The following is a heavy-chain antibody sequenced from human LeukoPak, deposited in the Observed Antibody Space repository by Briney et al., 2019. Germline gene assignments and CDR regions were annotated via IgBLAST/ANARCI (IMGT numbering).Heavy chain of an antibody. CDR1: GFTFGDYA. CDR3: TRDRHVLRYFDWLPDY. V-gene: IGHV3-49*04. J-gene: IGHJ4*02. D-gene: IGHD3-9*01. CDR2: IRSKAYGGTT. Sequence: GRSLRLSCTASGFTFGDYAMSWVRQAPAQGLEWVGFIRSKAYGGTTEYAASVKGRFTISRDDSKSIAYLQMNSLKTEDTAVYYCTRDRHVLRYFDWLPDYWGQGTLVTVSS.